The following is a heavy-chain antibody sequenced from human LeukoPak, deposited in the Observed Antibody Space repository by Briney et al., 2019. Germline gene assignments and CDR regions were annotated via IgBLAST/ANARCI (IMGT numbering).Heavy chain of an antibody. CDR1: GFTFIDYD. CDR2: IGIRGDT. Sequence: GGSLRLSCAASGFTFIDYDMHWVRQVIGKGLEWVSAIGIRGDTHHSGSVKGRFTISRENAESSLYLQMDSLRAEDTAVYYCARGGIQVSGIDEFDYWGQGTLVTVSS. V-gene: IGHV3-13*01. J-gene: IGHJ4*02. CDR3: ARGGIQVSGIDEFDY. D-gene: IGHD6-19*01.